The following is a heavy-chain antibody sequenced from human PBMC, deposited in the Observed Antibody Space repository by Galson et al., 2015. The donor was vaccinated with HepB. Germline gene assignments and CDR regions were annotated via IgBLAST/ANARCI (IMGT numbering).Heavy chain of an antibody. Sequence: SVKVSCKASGGTFSSYAISWVRQAPGQGLEWMGRIIPILGIANYAQKFQGRVTITADKSTSTAYMELSSLRSEDTAVYYCARVQRVIAAAGTAGYYYGMDVWGQGTTVTVSS. V-gene: IGHV1-69*04. J-gene: IGHJ6*02. CDR2: IIPILGIA. CDR3: ARVQRVIAAAGTAGYYYGMDV. CDR1: GGTFSSYA. D-gene: IGHD6-13*01.